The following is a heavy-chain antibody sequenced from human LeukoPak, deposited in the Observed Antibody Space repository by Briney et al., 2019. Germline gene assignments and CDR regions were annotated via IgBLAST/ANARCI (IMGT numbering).Heavy chain of an antibody. Sequence: SETLSLTCTVSGGSISSSSYYWGWIRQPPGKGLEWIGSIYYSGSTYYSPSLKSRVTISVDTSKNQFSLKLSSVTAADTAVYYCARSLSSYFDYWGQGTLVTVSS. V-gene: IGHV4-39*01. J-gene: IGHJ4*02. CDR3: ARSLSSYFDY. D-gene: IGHD2-15*01. CDR1: GGSISSSSYY. CDR2: IYYSGST.